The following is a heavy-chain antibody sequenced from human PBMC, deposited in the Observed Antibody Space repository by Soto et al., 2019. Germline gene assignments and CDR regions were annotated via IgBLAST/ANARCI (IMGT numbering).Heavy chain of an antibody. J-gene: IGHJ4*02. CDR2: IVVGSGNT. CDR3: ARVIASAADFDY. CDR1: GFTFTSSA. D-gene: IGHD6-13*01. Sequence: SVKVSCKASGFTFTSSAMQWVRQARGQRLEWIGWIVVGSGNTNYAQKLQGRVTMTTDTSTSTAYMELRSLRSDDTAVFYCARVIASAADFDYWGQGTLVTVSS. V-gene: IGHV1-58*02.